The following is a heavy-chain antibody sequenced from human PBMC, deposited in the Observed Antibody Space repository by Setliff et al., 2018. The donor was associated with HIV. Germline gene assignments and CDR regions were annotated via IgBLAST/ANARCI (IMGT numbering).Heavy chain of an antibody. V-gene: IGHV1-24*01. Sequence: ASVKVSCKVSGYTLTKLSMHWVRQAPEKGLEWMGGFGPELGETFFAQNFRGRLTMTQDTSTDTAYMELTSLRSDDTAMYYCATDNREGVGTPYYFDYWGQGTQVTVS. J-gene: IGHJ4*02. CDR1: GYTLTKLS. CDR2: FGPELGET. CDR3: ATDNREGVGTPYYFDY. D-gene: IGHD1-26*01.